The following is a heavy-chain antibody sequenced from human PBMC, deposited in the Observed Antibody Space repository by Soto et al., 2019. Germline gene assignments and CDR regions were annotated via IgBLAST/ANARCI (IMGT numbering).Heavy chain of an antibody. CDR1: GFTFSSYW. D-gene: IGHD5-12*01. CDR2: IKQDGSEK. J-gene: IGHJ6*03. Sequence: SLRLSCAASGFTFSSYWMSWVRQAPGKGLEWVAKIKQDGSEKYYVDSVKGRFTISRDNAKKSLYLQMNSLRAEDTAVYYCARDVNIVAPYYYYYYMDVWGKGTTVTVSS. CDR3: ARDVNIVAPYYYYYYMDV. V-gene: IGHV3-7*01.